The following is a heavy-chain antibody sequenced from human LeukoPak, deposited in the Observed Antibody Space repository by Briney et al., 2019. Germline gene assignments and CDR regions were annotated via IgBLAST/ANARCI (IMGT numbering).Heavy chain of an antibody. J-gene: IGHJ4*02. D-gene: IGHD5-18*01. Sequence: SVKVSCKASGFTFTSSAMQWVRQARGQRLEWIGWIVVGSGNTNYAQKFQGRVTITADESTSTAYMELSSLRSEDTAVYYCARAPDKWDTARHFDYWGQGTLVTVSS. CDR3: ARAPDKWDTARHFDY. V-gene: IGHV1-58*02. CDR1: GFTFTSSA. CDR2: IVVGSGNT.